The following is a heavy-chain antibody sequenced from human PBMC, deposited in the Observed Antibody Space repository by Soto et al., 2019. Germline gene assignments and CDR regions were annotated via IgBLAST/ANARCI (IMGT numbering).Heavy chain of an antibody. CDR3: ARDYSSGGFDY. CDR2: ISSSSSYI. J-gene: IGHJ4*02. Sequence: EVQLVESGGGLVKPGGSLRLSCAASGFTFSSYSMNWVRQAPGKGLEWVSSISSSSSYIYYADSVKGRFTISRDNAKNSLYLQMNSPRAEDTDVYYCARDYSSGGFDYWGQGTLVTVSS. V-gene: IGHV3-21*01. CDR1: GFTFSSYS. D-gene: IGHD6-19*01.